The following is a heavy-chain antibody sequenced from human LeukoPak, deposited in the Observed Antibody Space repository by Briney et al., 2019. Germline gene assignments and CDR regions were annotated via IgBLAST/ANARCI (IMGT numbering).Heavy chain of an antibody. CDR3: TTGLERPYYYGMDV. J-gene: IGHJ6*02. V-gene: IGHV3-15*07. CDR2: IKSKTDGGTT. Sequence: GGSLRLSCAASGFTFSNAWMNWVRQAPGKGPEWVGRIKSKTDGGTTDYAAPVKGRFTISRDDSKNTLYLQMNSLKTEDTAVYYCTTGLERPYYYGMDVWGQGTTVTVSS. CDR1: GFTFSNAW. D-gene: IGHD1-1*01.